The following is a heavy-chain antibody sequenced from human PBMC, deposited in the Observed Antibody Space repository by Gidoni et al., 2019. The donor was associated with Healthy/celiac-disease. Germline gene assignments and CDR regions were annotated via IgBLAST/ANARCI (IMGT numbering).Heavy chain of an antibody. V-gene: IGHV1-18*01. D-gene: IGHD1-20*01. CDR2: ISAYNGNT. CDR1: GYTVTSYG. J-gene: IGHJ5*02. CDR3: ARCYFRVGITGTYGLYWFDP. Sequence: QVQLVQSGAEVKKPGASVKVSCKASGYTVTSYGISWVRQAPGQGLEWMGWISAYNGNTNYAQKLQGRVTMTTDTSTSTAYMELRSLRSDDTTVYYCARCYFRVGITGTYGLYWFDPWGQGTLVTVSS.